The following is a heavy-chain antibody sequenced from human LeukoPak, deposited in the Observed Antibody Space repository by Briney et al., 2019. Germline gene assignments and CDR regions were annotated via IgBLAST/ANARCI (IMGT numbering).Heavy chain of an antibody. J-gene: IGHJ4*02. CDR2: IYYSGST. Sequence: SETLSLTCTVSGGSISSYYWSWIRQPPGKGLEWIGYIYYSGSTNYNPSLKSRVTISVDTSKNQFSLKLSSVTAADTAVYYGARHLGYSGYVIDYWGQGTLVTVSS. V-gene: IGHV4-59*08. CDR1: GGSISSYY. CDR3: ARHLGYSGYVIDY. D-gene: IGHD5-12*01.